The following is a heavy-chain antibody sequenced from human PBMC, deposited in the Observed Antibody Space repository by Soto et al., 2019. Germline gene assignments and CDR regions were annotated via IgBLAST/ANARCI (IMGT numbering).Heavy chain of an antibody. J-gene: IGHJ4*02. Sequence: QITLKESGPTLVKPTQTLTLTSPSSGFSLSTSGVGVGWIGQPPGKALEWLAVIYWEDSKHYSSSLKRRLTIAEETSKNQVVITMTDMDPVDTATYYCAHKGYGDCPLDYWGQGTLVTVSS. V-gene: IGHV2-5*02. CDR2: IYWEDSK. CDR1: GFSLSTSGVG. CDR3: AHKGYGDCPLDY. D-gene: IGHD4-17*01.